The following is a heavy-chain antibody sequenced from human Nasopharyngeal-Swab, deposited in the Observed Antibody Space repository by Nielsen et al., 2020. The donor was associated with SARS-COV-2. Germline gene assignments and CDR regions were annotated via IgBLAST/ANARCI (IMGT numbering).Heavy chain of an antibody. CDR3: ARDNDEYGMDV. Sequence: GESLQISCAASGFTVSSNYTSWVRPAPGKGLEWVSIIYSGGSTHYADSVKGRFTISRDNSKNTVHLQMKSLRAEDTAIYYCARDNDEYGMDVWGQGTTVTVSS. CDR1: GFTVSSNY. V-gene: IGHV3-53*01. D-gene: IGHD1-1*01. J-gene: IGHJ6*02. CDR2: IYSGGST.